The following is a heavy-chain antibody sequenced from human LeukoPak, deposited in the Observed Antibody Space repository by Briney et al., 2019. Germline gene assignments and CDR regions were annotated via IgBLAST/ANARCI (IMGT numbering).Heavy chain of an antibody. V-gene: IGHV4-61*01. CDR3: AREPVTTFYYFDY. CDR1: GGSVSSGSYY. D-gene: IGHD4-17*01. Sequence: PSETLSLTCTVSGGSVSSGSYYWSWIRQPPGKGLEWIGYICYSGSTNYNPSLKSRVTISVDTSKNQFSLKLSSVTAADTAVYYCAREPVTTFYYFDYWGQGTLVTVSS. CDR2: ICYSGST. J-gene: IGHJ4*02.